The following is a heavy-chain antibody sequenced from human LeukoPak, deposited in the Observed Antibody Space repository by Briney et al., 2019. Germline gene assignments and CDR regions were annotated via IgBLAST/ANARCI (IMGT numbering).Heavy chain of an antibody. CDR3: AKYDSSGTAFDI. V-gene: IGHV3-9*03. J-gene: IGHJ3*02. D-gene: IGHD3-22*01. CDR1: GFTFDVYA. CDR2: ISWNSGSI. Sequence: GRSLRLSCAASGFTFDVYAMDWVRQAPGKGLEWVSGISWNSGSIGNADSVKGRFTIYRDNAKNSLYLQMNSLRAEDMALYYCAKYDSSGTAFDIWGQGTMVTVSS.